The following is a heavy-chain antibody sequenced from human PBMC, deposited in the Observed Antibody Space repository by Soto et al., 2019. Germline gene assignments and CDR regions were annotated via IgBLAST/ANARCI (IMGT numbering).Heavy chain of an antibody. CDR2: IYYSGST. Sequence: QVQLQESGPGLVKPSQTLSLTCTVSGGSISSGDYYWSWIRQPPGKGLEWIGYIYYSGSTYYNPSLKSRVTISVDTSKNQFPLKLSSVTAADTAVYYCARGADGYSYAYNWFDPWGQGTLVTVSS. CDR1: GGSISSGDYY. V-gene: IGHV4-30-4*01. J-gene: IGHJ5*02. CDR3: ARGADGYSYAYNWFDP. D-gene: IGHD5-18*01.